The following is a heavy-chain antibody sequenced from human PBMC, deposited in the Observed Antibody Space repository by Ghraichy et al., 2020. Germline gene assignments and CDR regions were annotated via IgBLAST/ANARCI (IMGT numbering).Heavy chain of an antibody. J-gene: IGHJ4*02. D-gene: IGHD2-8*02. V-gene: IGHV1-18*01. CDR2: ISGHNGYT. Sequence: ASVKVSCTASGYTFTNYGVSWVRQAPGQGLEWMGWISGHNGYTDYAPKFQGRVTMTADTSTSTAYMEMRSLRSDDTAVYYCVRRYNTGRYADDFWGQGTLVTVSS. CDR1: GYTFTNYG. CDR3: VRRYNTGRYADDF.